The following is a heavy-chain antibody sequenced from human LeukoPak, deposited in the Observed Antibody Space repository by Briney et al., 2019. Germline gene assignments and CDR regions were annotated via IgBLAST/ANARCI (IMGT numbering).Heavy chain of an antibody. Sequence: PGGSLRLSCAASGFAISSFAMSWLRQAPGKGLEWVSSISASGGTTYYADSVKGRFTISRDNSKNTLSLQMNSLKVEDTARYFCSKHGWGYYYYGMDVWGQGTTVIASS. CDR2: ISASGGTT. CDR1: GFAISSFA. CDR3: SKHGWGYYYYGMDV. V-gene: IGHV3-23*01. J-gene: IGHJ6*02. D-gene: IGHD1-26*01.